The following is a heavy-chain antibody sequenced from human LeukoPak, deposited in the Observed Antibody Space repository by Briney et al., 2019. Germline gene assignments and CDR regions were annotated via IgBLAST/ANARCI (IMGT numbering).Heavy chain of an antibody. CDR3: AKDKYTWNYYDY. D-gene: IGHD1-20*01. J-gene: IGHJ4*02. CDR2: ISGSGGST. CDR1: GLTFSSYT. Sequence: GGSLRLSCAASGLTFSSYTMSWVRQAPGKGLEWVSGISGSGGSTNYADSVKGRFTMSRDNSKNTLYLQMNSLRAEDTAVYFCAKDKYTWNYYDYWGQGTLITVSS. V-gene: IGHV3-23*01.